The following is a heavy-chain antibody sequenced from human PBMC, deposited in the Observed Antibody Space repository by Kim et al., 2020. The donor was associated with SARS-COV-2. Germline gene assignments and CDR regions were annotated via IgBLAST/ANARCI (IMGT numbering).Heavy chain of an antibody. CDR1: GGSISSSSYY. CDR3: ARLLYYYGSGSYYFAGDRGAFDI. V-gene: IGHV4-39*01. D-gene: IGHD3-10*01. J-gene: IGHJ3*02. Sequence: SETLSLTCTVSGGSISSSSYYWGWIRQPPGKGLEWIGSIYYSGSTYYNPSLKSRVTISVDTSKNQFSLKLSSVTAADTAVYYCARLLYYYGSGSYYFAGDRGAFDIWGQGTMVTVSS. CDR2: IYYSGST.